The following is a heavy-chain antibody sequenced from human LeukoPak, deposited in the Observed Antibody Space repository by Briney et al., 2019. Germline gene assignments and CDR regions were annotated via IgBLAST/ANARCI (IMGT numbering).Heavy chain of an antibody. CDR1: GFTFSSYD. Sequence: AGGSLRLSCAASGFTFSSYDMHWVRQATGKGLEWVSAIGTAGDTYYPGSVKGRFTISRENAKNSLYHQMNSLRAGDTAVYYCARAISSSYYYYGMDVWGQGTTVTVSS. CDR2: IGTAGDT. J-gene: IGHJ6*02. CDR3: ARAISSSYYYYGMDV. D-gene: IGHD2-2*01. V-gene: IGHV3-13*01.